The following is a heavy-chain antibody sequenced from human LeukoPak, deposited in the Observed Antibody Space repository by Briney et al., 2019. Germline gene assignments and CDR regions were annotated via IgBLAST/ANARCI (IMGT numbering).Heavy chain of an antibody. Sequence: GGSLRLSCAASGFTFTTYAINWVRQAPGKGLEWVSGISGGGDKAFYADSANGRSTISRDNSENTVSLQMRSLRAEDTALYYCAKDLALAGTGGGFDVWGQGTRVAVSS. CDR2: ISGGGDKA. CDR3: AKDLALAGTGGGFDV. D-gene: IGHD6-19*01. J-gene: IGHJ3*01. V-gene: IGHV3-23*01. CDR1: GFTFTTYA.